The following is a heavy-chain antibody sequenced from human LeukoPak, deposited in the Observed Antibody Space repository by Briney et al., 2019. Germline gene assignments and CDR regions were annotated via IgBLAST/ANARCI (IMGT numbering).Heavy chain of an antibody. V-gene: IGHV3-11*01. CDR2: ISSSGSTI. J-gene: IGHJ4*02. D-gene: IGHD5-24*01. Sequence: GGSLRLSCAASGFTFSDYYMSWIRQAPGKGLEWVSYISSSGSTIYYADSVKGRFTISRDNARNSLYLQMNSLRAEDTAVYYCAKWLRVATTYFDFWGQGTLVTVSS. CDR3: AKWLRVATTYFDF. CDR1: GFTFSDYY.